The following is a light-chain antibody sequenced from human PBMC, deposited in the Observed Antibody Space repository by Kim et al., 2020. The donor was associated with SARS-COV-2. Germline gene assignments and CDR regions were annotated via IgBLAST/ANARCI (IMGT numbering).Light chain of an antibody. CDR3: QQYYSTPLT. V-gene: IGKV4-1*01. CDR2: WAS. Sequence: ATSNGKSSKSGLDSSNNKNYLAWYQQKPGQPPKLLMYWASTRESGVPDRVRGSGSGTDFTLTISSLQAEDVAVYYCQQYYSTPLTFGGGTKVDIK. J-gene: IGKJ4*01. CDR1: KSGLDSSNNKNY.